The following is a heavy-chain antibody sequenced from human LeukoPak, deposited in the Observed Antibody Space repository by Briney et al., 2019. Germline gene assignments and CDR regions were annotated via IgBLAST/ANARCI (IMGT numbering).Heavy chain of an antibody. Sequence: PGGSLRLSCAASGFTFSSYSMNWVRQAPGKGLEWVSSISSSSSYIYYADSVKGRFTISRDNAKNSLYLQMNSLRAEDTAVYYCARDPVVPAAVFDYWGQGTLVTVSS. CDR3: ARDPVVPAAVFDY. J-gene: IGHJ4*02. V-gene: IGHV3-21*01. D-gene: IGHD2-2*01. CDR2: ISSSSSYI. CDR1: GFTFSSYS.